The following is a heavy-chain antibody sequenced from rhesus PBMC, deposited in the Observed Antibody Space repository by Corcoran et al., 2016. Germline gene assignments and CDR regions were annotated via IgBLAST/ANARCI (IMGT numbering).Heavy chain of an antibody. V-gene: IGHV4-65*02. CDR1: GGSISSSTW. J-gene: IGHJ4*01. CDR2: IGGSSGST. CDR3: ARQPPNLAAARGPFDY. Sequence: QVQLQESGPGLVKPSETLSLTCAVSGGSISSSTWWSWIRQPPGNGREWIGNIGGSSGSTYYNPSLKSRVTISKDTSKNQFSLKLSSVTAADTAVYYCARQPPNLAAARGPFDYWGQGVLVTVSS. D-gene: IGHD6-13*01.